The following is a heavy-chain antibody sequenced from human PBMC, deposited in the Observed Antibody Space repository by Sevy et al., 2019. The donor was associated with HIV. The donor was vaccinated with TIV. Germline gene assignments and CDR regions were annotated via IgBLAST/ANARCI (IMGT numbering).Heavy chain of an antibody. CDR2: IKKDGSEK. V-gene: IGHV3-7*01. D-gene: IGHD3-3*01. CDR1: GFTFNMYW. J-gene: IGHJ4*02. CDR3: AGVGVGSWLPHYYFDY. Sequence: GGSLRLSCAASGFTFNMYWMTWVRQAPGKGLEWVANIKKDGSEKYYVDSVKGRFTMSRDNANNSLYLQMNSLRAEDTGVYYCAGVGVGSWLPHYYFDYWGQGALVTVSS.